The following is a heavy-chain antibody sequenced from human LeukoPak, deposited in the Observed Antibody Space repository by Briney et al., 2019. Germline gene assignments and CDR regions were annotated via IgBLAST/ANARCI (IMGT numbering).Heavy chain of an antibody. J-gene: IGHJ4*02. CDR3: ARLTRLSTSPDRYYLDY. CDR2: IYYSGST. D-gene: IGHD6-6*01. Sequence: PSETLSLTCTVSGGSISSYYWSWIRQPPGKGLEWIGYIYYSGSTNYNPSLKRRVTISVDTSKNEFSLKLSSVTAADTALYYCARLTRLSTSPDRYYLDYWGQGTLVTVSS. CDR1: GGSISSYY. V-gene: IGHV4-59*01.